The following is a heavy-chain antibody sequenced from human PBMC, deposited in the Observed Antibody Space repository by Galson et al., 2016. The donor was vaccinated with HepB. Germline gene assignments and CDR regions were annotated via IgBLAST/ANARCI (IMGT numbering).Heavy chain of an antibody. V-gene: IGHV3-33*01. CDR1: GFTFSGYG. J-gene: IGHJ1*01. CDR2: IWYDGSNK. Sequence: SLRLSCAASGFTFSGYGMHWVRQAPGKGLEWVAAIWYDGSNKYYADSVKGRFTISRDNSKNTLSLQMNSLRAVDTAVYYCARGRGITAAGPARSLQHWGQGTLVTVSS. CDR3: ARGRGITAAGPARSLQH. D-gene: IGHD6-13*01.